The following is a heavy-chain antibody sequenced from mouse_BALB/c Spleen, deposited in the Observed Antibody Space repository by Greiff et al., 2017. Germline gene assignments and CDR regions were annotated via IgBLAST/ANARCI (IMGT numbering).Heavy chain of an antibody. J-gene: IGHJ4*01. CDR1: GFTFSSYA. V-gene: IGHV5-9-4*01. CDR3: ARMVDY. Sequence: EVQLQESGGGLVKPGGSLKLSCAASGFTFSSYAMSWVRQSPEKRLEWVAEISSGGSYTYYPDTVTGRFTISRDNAKNTLYLEMSSLRSEDTAMYYCARMVDYWGQGTSVTVSS. CDR2: ISSGGSYT.